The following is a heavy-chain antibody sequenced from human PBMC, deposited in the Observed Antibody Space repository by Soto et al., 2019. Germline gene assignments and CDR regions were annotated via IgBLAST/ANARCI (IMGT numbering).Heavy chain of an antibody. J-gene: IGHJ4*02. CDR2: ISGSGGST. CDR3: AKASGWFGEVDY. V-gene: IGHV3-23*01. CDR1: GFTLSRYA. D-gene: IGHD3-10*01. Sequence: VQLLESGGGLVQPGGSLRLSCAASGFTLSRYAMSWVRQAPGKGLEWVSAISGSGGSTYYADSVQGRFTISRDNSKCTLYLRMNRLRAEDTALYYCAKASGWFGEVDYWGQGTLVNVSS.